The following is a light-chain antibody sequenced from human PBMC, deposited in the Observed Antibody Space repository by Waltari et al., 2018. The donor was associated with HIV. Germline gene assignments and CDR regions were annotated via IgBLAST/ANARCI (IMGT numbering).Light chain of an antibody. CDR3: ASWDDGLRGHV. J-gene: IGLJ1*01. CDR2: RNN. Sequence: SGLTQPPSASATPGQRLSISCAGNNSNIGSNFVFCYRQIPEAAPPLLVSRNNQRPSGVGDRFSGSRSGASASLVISGLRVEDEADYYCASWDDGLRGHVFGSGTTVSV. CDR1: NSNIGSNF. V-gene: IGLV1-47*01.